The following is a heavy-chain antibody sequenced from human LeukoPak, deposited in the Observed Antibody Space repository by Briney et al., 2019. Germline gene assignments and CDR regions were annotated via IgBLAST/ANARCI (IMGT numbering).Heavy chain of an antibody. CDR1: GYSFTSYW. CDR2: IYPSNYDT. J-gene: IGHJ4*02. Sequence: GEPLKISWKGFGYSFTSYWIGGGRQMPEKGLGRRGVIYPSNYDTTYSPSFQGQVTVSADKPISTAYLQWSNLKASDTAMYYCARGYKIFGVVTIDYWGQGTLVTVSS. D-gene: IGHD3-3*01. V-gene: IGHV5-51*04. CDR3: ARGYKIFGVVTIDY.